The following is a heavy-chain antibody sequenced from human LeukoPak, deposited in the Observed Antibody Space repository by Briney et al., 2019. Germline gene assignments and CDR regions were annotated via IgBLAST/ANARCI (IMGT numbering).Heavy chain of an antibody. D-gene: IGHD2-15*01. Sequence: PSETLSLTCTVSGGSMSSYYWSWIRQPAGKGLEWIGRIYTSGSTNYNPSLKSRVTISVDKSKNQFSLKLSSVTAADTAVYYCARSPVAAPPTPFDYWGQGTLVTVSS. CDR1: GGSMSSYY. J-gene: IGHJ4*02. CDR2: IYTSGST. V-gene: IGHV4-4*07. CDR3: ARSPVAAPPTPFDY.